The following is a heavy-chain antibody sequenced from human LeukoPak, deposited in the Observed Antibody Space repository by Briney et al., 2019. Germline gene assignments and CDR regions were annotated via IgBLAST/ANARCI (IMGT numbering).Heavy chain of an antibody. Sequence: ASVKVSCKASGYTFTSYGISWVRQAPGQGLEWMGWISAYNGNTNYAQKLQGRVTMTTDTSTSTAYMELRSLRSDDTAVYYCAREVNILTGYYYVGAFDIWGQGTMVTVSS. J-gene: IGHJ3*02. CDR3: AREVNILTGYYYVGAFDI. CDR2: ISAYNGNT. D-gene: IGHD3-9*01. CDR1: GYTFTSYG. V-gene: IGHV1-18*04.